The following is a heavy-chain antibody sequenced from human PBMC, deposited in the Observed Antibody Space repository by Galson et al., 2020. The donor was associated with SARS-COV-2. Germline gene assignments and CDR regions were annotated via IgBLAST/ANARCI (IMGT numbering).Heavy chain of an antibody. CDR2: ISYDGSNK. CDR3: ARDSHAYCGGDCYPSG. V-gene: IGHV3-30*04. CDR1: GFTFSSYA. J-gene: IGHJ4*02. Sequence: QLGESLKISCAASGFTFSSYAMHWVRQAPGKGLEWVAVISYDGSNKYYADSVKGRFTISRDNSKNTLYLQMNSLRAEDTAVYYCARDSHAYCGGDCYPSGWGQGTLVTVSS. D-gene: IGHD2-21*02.